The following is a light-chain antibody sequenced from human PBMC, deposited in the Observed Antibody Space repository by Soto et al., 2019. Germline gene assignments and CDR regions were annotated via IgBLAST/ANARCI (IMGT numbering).Light chain of an antibody. CDR2: GGS. V-gene: IGKV3-20*01. CDR3: QHYGGSPGLS. Sequence: VLTQSPGTLSLSPGERATLSCRASETISSSYLGWYQQKPGRAPRLLIYGGSSRATDIPDRFRGSGSGTDFTLTITRLEPEDLAVYFCQHYGGSPGLSFGGGTKVEIK. CDR1: ETISSSY. J-gene: IGKJ4*01.